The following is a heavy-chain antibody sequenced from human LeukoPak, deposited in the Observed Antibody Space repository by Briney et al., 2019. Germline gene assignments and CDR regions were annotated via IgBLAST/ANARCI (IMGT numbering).Heavy chain of an antibody. CDR3: ARGGGGYSVDY. Sequence: ASVKLSCTASGYTFIDYYIHWGCQGPRQGLGWIWWISLNSGGTKSVQKFQSRVTMTRDTSITTVHLELRGLSFDDTAVYYCARGGGGYSVDYWGQGTLVIVSS. V-gene: IGHV1-2*02. CDR1: GYTFIDYY. J-gene: IGHJ4*02. D-gene: IGHD2-15*01. CDR2: ISLNSGGT.